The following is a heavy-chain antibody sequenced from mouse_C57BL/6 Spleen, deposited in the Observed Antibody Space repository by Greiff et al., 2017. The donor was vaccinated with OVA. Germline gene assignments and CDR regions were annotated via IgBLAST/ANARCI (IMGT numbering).Heavy chain of an antibody. CDR3: ARPLTDGYLFAY. CDR2: INPSTGGT. D-gene: IGHD2-3*01. J-gene: IGHJ3*01. Sequence: VHVKQSGPELVKPGASVKISCKASGYSFTGYYMNWVKQSPEKRLEWIGEINPSTGGTTYNQKFKAKATLTVDKSSSTAYMQLKSLTSEDSAVYYCARPLTDGYLFAYWGQGTLVTVSA. V-gene: IGHV1-42*01. CDR1: GYSFTGYY.